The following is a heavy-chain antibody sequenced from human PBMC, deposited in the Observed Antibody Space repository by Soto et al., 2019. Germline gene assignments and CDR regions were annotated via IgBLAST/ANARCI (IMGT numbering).Heavy chain of an antibody. CDR2: INHSGST. CDR3: ARGDGGGPKTNFDY. V-gene: IGHV4-34*01. D-gene: IGHD2-15*01. CDR1: GGSFSGYY. Sequence: SETLSLTCAVYGGSFSGYYWSWIRQPPGKGLEWIGEINHSGSTNYNPSLKSRVTISVDTSKNQFSLKLSSVTAADTAVYYCARGDGGGPKTNFDYWGQGTLVTVSS. J-gene: IGHJ4*02.